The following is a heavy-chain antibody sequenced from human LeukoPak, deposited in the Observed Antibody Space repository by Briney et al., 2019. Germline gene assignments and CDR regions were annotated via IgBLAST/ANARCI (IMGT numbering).Heavy chain of an antibody. V-gene: IGHV3-66*01. D-gene: IGHD3-3*01. Sequence: PGGSLRLSCAASGFTVSSNYMSWVRQAPGKGLEWVSVIYSGGSTYYADSVKGRFTISRDNSKNTLYLQMNSLRAEDTAVYYCAKLPYPTAFTIFGVVILTYYFDYWGQGTLVTVSS. J-gene: IGHJ4*02. CDR2: IYSGGST. CDR3: AKLPYPTAFTIFGVVILTYYFDY. CDR1: GFTVSSNY.